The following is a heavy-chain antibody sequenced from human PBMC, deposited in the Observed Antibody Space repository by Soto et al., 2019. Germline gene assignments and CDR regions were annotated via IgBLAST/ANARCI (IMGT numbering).Heavy chain of an antibody. Sequence: GGSLRLSCAASGFTFSSYGMHWVRQAPGKGLEWVAVIWYDGSNKYYADSVKGRFTISRDNSKNTLYLQMNSLRAEDTAVYYCGRDKRRIGGMDVWGQGTTVTVTS. V-gene: IGHV3-33*01. D-gene: IGHD6-25*01. CDR3: GRDKRRIGGMDV. CDR1: GFTFSSYG. J-gene: IGHJ6*02. CDR2: IWYDGSNK.